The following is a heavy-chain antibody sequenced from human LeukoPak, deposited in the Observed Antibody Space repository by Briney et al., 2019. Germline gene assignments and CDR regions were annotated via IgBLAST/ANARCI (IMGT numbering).Heavy chain of an antibody. Sequence: GRSLRLSCAASGFTFSNYDVHWVRQAPGKGLEWVAVISYDGSNRYYADSVNGRFTISRDNSKNTLYPRMNSLRAEDTAVYYCANIPEEVVAATGTGHFDYWGQGTLVTVSS. J-gene: IGHJ4*02. CDR1: GFTFSNYD. CDR3: ANIPEEVVAATGTGHFDY. D-gene: IGHD2-15*01. CDR2: ISYDGSNR. V-gene: IGHV3-30*18.